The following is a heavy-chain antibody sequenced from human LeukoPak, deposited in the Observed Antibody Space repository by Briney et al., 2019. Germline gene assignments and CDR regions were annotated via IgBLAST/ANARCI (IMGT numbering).Heavy chain of an antibody. CDR3: AKGRAENYLDSFDI. Sequence: GGSLRLSCAASRFTFSDFAMNWVRLAPGKGLEWVSAITASGYNTYYTDSVKGRFTISRDNSKNMVFLQMDSLRAADTAIYYCAKGRAENYLDSFDIWGQGSMVTVSS. CDR1: RFTFSDFA. V-gene: IGHV3-23*01. CDR2: ITASGYNT. D-gene: IGHD1-7*01. J-gene: IGHJ3*02.